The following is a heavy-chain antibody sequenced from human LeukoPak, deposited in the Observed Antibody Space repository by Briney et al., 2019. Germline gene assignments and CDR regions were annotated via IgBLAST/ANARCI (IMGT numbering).Heavy chain of an antibody. D-gene: IGHD5-18*01. J-gene: IGHJ6*02. CDR3: ARAHTAMDYGMDV. Sequence: GGSLRLSCVVSGITFSSHSMSWVRQAPGKGLEWVSVIYSGGSTYYADSVKGRFTISRDNSKNTLYLQMNSLRAEDTAVYYCARAHTAMDYGMDVWGQGTTVTVSS. V-gene: IGHV3-66*01. CDR1: GITFSSHS. CDR2: IYSGGST.